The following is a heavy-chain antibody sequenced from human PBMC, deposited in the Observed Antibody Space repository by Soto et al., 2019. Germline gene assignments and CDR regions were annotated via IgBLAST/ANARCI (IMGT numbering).Heavy chain of an antibody. Sequence: QVQLVQSGAEVEKPGASVTVCCKASGYSFSQYYLHWVRQAPGQGPEWMGWINPNSGATKYAQKFQGRVTMTRDTSVRTAFMELKWLQSDDTAVYYCARESGGATATLDYYYFYMDVWGRGTTVTVSS. CDR2: INPNSGAT. V-gene: IGHV1-2*02. CDR3: ARESGGATATLDYYYFYMDV. CDR1: GYSFSQYY. J-gene: IGHJ6*03. D-gene: IGHD5-12*01.